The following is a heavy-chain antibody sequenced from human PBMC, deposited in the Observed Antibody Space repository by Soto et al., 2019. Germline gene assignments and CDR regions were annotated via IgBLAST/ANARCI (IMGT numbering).Heavy chain of an antibody. CDR1: GFAFSNYG. CDR2: ISYDGSKK. Sequence: QVQLVESGGGVGQPGRSLRLSCAASGFAFSNYGIHWVRQAPGKGLQWVEFISYDGSKKYYADSVKGRFTISRDNSTNTLYLQMTSLRADDTAVYYCAKGRYVSYFDHWGQGNLVTVSS. V-gene: IGHV3-30*18. CDR3: AKGRYVSYFDH. D-gene: IGHD1-20*01. J-gene: IGHJ4*02.